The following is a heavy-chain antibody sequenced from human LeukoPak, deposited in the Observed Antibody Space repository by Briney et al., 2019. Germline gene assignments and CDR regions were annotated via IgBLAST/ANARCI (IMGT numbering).Heavy chain of an antibody. V-gene: IGHV1-18*01. Sequence: ASVKVSCKASGYTFTSYGISWVRQAPGQGLEWMGWISAYNGNTNYAQKLQGRVTMTTDKSTSTAYMELSSLRSEDTAVYYCARGPVPSYCSSTSCYEYYFDYWGQGTLVTVSS. CDR3: ARGPVPSYCSSTSCYEYYFDY. CDR2: ISAYNGNT. CDR1: GYTFTSYG. J-gene: IGHJ4*02. D-gene: IGHD2-2*01.